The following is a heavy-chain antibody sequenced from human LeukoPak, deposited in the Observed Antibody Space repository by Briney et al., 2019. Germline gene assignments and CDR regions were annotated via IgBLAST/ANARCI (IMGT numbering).Heavy chain of an antibody. CDR2: IYSGGST. CDR3: ARLTAMALDY. CDR1: GFTVSSNY. Sequence: GGSLRLSCAASGFTVSSNYMSWVRQAPGKGLEWVSVIYSGGSTYYADSVKGRFTISRDNSKNTLNLQMNSLRAEDTAVYYCARLTAMALDYWGQGTLVTVSS. J-gene: IGHJ4*02. D-gene: IGHD5-18*01. V-gene: IGHV3-53*01.